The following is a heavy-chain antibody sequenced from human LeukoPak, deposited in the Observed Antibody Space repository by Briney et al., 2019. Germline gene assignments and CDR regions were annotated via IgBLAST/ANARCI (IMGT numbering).Heavy chain of an antibody. CDR1: GGSFSGYY. Sequence: PSETLSLTCAVYGGSFSGYYWSWIRQPPGKGLEWIGEINHSGSTNYNPSLKSRVTTSVDTSKNQFSLKLSSVTAADTAVYYCARAAYSSSWFDYWGQGTLVTVSS. V-gene: IGHV4-34*01. CDR2: INHSGST. D-gene: IGHD6-13*01. CDR3: ARAAYSSSWFDY. J-gene: IGHJ4*02.